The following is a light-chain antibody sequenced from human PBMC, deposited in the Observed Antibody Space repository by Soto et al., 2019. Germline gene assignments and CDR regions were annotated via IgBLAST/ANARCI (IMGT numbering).Light chain of an antibody. CDR3: SSYSTTSSPHVL. CDR2: EVT. Sequence: QSVLTQPASVSGSPGQSITISCTGTRSDVGRYNHVSWYQQHPGKAPKLMIYEVTYRPSGVSARFSGSKSGNTASLTISGLQAEDEADYYCSSYSTTSSPHVLFGGGTKVTVL. CDR1: RSDVGRYNH. J-gene: IGLJ2*01. V-gene: IGLV2-14*01.